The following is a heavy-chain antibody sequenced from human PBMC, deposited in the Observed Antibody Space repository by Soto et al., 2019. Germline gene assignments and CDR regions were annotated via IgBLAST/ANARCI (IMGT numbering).Heavy chain of an antibody. CDR2: IYYSGNT. V-gene: IGHV4-31*03. D-gene: IGHD3-3*01. CDR1: GGSISSGGYF. Sequence: SETLSLTCTVSGGSISSGGYFWSWIRQHPGKGLEWIGYIYYSGNTYYHPSLKSRVTISVDTSKNQFSLKLSSVTAADTAVYYCARGPYDSQTGGSYYFDYWGQGTLVTVSS. CDR3: ARGPYDSQTGGSYYFDY. J-gene: IGHJ4*02.